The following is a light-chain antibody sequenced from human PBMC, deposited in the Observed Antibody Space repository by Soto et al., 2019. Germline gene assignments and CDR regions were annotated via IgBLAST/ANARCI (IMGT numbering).Light chain of an antibody. CDR3: QQRSNWPPVT. J-gene: IGKJ4*01. CDR1: QSVSSY. V-gene: IGKV3-11*01. Sequence: EIVLTQSRATLSLSPGERATLSCRASQSVSSYLAWYQQKPGQAPRLPIYDASNRATGIPARFSGSRSGTDFTLTIRSLEPEDFAIYYCQQRSNWPPVTFGGGTKVEIK. CDR2: DAS.